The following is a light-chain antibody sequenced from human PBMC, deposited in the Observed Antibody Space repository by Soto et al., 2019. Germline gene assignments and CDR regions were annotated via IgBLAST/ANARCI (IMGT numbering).Light chain of an antibody. J-gene: IGLJ1*01. CDR3: CSYTNINTRACV. CDR1: SNDVGNYNL. V-gene: IGLV2-14*02. CDR2: EDA. Sequence: QSVLTQPASVSGSPGQSITISCTGTSNDVGNYNLVTWHQQHPGKAPKLMIYEDAKRPSGVSYRFSGSKSGNTAFLTISGLQAEDEADYYCCSYTNINTRACVFGTGTKV.